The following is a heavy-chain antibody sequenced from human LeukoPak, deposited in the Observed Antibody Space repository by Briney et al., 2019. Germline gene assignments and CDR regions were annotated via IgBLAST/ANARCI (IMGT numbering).Heavy chain of an antibody. D-gene: IGHD2-15*01. V-gene: IGHV3-23*01. J-gene: IGHJ4*02. CDR1: GFTFSSYA. CDR3: AKAIAVYCSGDSCYGDY. CDR2: ISGSGGST. Sequence: GGSLRLSCAASGFTFSSYAMSWVRQAPGKGLEWVSAISGSGGSTYYADSVKGRFTISRDNSKNTLYLQMNSLRAEDTAVYYCAKAIAVYCSGDSCYGDYWGQGTLVTVSS.